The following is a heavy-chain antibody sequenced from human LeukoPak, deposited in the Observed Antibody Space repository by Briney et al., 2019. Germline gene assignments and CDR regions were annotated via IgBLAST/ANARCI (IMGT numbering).Heavy chain of an antibody. Sequence: GGSLRLSCAVFGFTFSTSAMIWVRQAPGKGLEWVSGIRASDDTTYYVDSVKGRFTVSRDNSKNTLYLQMNSLRVEDTAVYYCRFYTSGSDYWGQGTLVTVSS. V-gene: IGHV3-23*01. J-gene: IGHJ4*02. CDR1: GFTFSTSA. CDR2: IRASDDTT. D-gene: IGHD3-22*01. CDR3: RFYTSGSDY.